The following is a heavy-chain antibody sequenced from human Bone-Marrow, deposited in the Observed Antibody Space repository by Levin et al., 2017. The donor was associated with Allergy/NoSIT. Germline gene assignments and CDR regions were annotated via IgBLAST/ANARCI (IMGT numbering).Heavy chain of an antibody. CDR3: ARRRGVMPSSYYLFDF. CDR2: ISPNSGGT. CDR1: GYTFTGYY. V-gene: IGHV1-2*02. J-gene: IGHJ4*02. Sequence: PGGSLRLSCKASGYTFTGYYLHWVRQAPGQGLEWMGWISPNSGGTNYAQKFQGRVTITRDTSITTAHMELSSLRSDDTAIYYCARRRGVMPSSYYLFDFWGQGTLVTVSS. D-gene: IGHD3-16*01.